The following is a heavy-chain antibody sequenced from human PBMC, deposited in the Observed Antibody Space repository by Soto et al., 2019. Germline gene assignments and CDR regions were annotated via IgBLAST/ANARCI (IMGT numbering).Heavy chain of an antibody. CDR1: GGSISSYY. CDR2: IYYSGST. V-gene: IGHV4-59*01. D-gene: IGHD6-19*01. CDR3: ARFSGWSKGYFDY. J-gene: IGHJ4*02. Sequence: SETLSLTCTVSGGSISSYYWSWIRQPPGKGLEWIGYIYYSGSTNYNPSLKSRVTISVDTSKNQFSLKLSSVTAADTAVYYCARFSGWSKGYFDYWGQGTLDTVSS.